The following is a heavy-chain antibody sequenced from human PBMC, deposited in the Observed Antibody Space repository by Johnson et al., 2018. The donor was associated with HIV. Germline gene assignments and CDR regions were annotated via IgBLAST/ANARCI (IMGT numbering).Heavy chain of an antibody. CDR3: AIPSPYYYDSSAFDI. D-gene: IGHD3-22*01. CDR1: GFTVSSNY. V-gene: IGHV3-53*01. Sequence: VQLVESGGGVVQPGGSLRLSCAASGFTVSSNYMSWVRQAPGKGLEWVSVIYSGGSTYYADSVKGRFTISRDNSKNTLYLQMNSLRAEDTAVYYCAIPSPYYYDSSAFDIWGQGTMVTVSS. J-gene: IGHJ3*02. CDR2: IYSGGST.